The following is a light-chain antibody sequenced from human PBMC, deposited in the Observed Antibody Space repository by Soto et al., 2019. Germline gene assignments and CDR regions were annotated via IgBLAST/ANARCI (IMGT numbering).Light chain of an antibody. Sequence: DIQITQSPSFLSASVGDRVTITGRASQSIGKHLNWYQKKPGKDPKFLIYGASTLQSGVPSRFTGSGSGTDFNLTVHSLQAEDCATYEGQQSYTSTTTFGPVTRLETK. J-gene: IGKJ5*01. CDR1: QSIGKH. CDR2: GAS. CDR3: QQSYTSTTT. V-gene: IGKV1-39*01.